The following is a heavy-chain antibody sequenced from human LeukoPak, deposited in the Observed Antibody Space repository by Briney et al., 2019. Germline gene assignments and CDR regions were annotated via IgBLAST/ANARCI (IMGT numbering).Heavy chain of an antibody. V-gene: IGHV1-46*01. Sequence: ASVTVSCTASGYTFTSYYMHWVRQAPGQGLEWMGIINPSGGSTSYAQKFQGRVTMTRDTSTSTVYMELSSLRSEDTAVYYCARGSGPGWGYCSSTSCLYFDYWGQGTLVTVSS. CDR2: INPSGGST. CDR1: GYTFTSYY. D-gene: IGHD2-2*01. J-gene: IGHJ4*02. CDR3: ARGSGPGWGYCSSTSCLYFDY.